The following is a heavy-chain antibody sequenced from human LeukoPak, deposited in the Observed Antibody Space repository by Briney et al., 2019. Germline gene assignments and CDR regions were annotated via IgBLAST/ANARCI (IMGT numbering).Heavy chain of an antibody. Sequence: ASVKVSCKASGYTFTGYYMHWVRQAPGQGLEWMGWINLNSGGTNYAQKFQGRVTMTRDTSISTAYMELSRLRSDDTAVYYCARDVVGGYAFDIWGQGTMVTVSS. CDR3: ARDVVGGYAFDI. V-gene: IGHV1-2*02. D-gene: IGHD2-15*01. J-gene: IGHJ3*02. CDR1: GYTFTGYY. CDR2: INLNSGGT.